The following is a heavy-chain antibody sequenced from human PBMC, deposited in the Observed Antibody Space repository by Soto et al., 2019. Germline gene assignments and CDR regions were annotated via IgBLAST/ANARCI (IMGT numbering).Heavy chain of an antibody. CDR3: AMDPDFWSGYPS. CDR1: GGSFSGYY. CDR2: INHSGST. V-gene: IGHV4-34*01. Sequence: QVQLQQWGAGLLKPSEPLSLTCAVYGGSFSGYYWSWIRQPPGKGREWIGEINHSGSTNYNPSLKSRVTIAVDTSKNQFSLKLSYVTAADTAVYYCAMDPDFWSGYPSWGQGTLVTVSS. J-gene: IGHJ4*02. D-gene: IGHD3-3*01.